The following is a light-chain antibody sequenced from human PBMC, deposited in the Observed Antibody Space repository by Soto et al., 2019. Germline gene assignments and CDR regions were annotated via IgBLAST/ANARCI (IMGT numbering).Light chain of an antibody. CDR2: FGS. V-gene: IGKV2-28*01. CDR3: MQAQQTPPT. Sequence: DIVMTQSPLSLPVTPGEPASISCNSSQSLLQSNGYNYLDWYLQKPGQSPQLLIYFGSYRASGVPERFGGSGSGTDFILKIRRVEAEDVAIYYCMQAQQTPPTFGQGTKVEIK. CDR1: QSLLQSNGYNY. J-gene: IGKJ1*01.